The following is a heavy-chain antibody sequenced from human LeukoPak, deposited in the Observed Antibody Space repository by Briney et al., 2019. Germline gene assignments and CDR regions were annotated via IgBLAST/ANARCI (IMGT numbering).Heavy chain of an antibody. CDR2: IGPAGDT. Sequence: GGSLRLSCAASEFSFNSYDMHWVRQAPGKGLEWVSAIGPAGDTYYAGPVKGRFTISRENAESSLYLQMNSLIAGDTAVYYCARGRRGAWFGESGSDYFDYWGQGTLVTVSS. V-gene: IGHV3-13*01. J-gene: IGHJ4*02. CDR3: ARGRRGAWFGESGSDYFDY. CDR1: EFSFNSYD. D-gene: IGHD3-10*01.